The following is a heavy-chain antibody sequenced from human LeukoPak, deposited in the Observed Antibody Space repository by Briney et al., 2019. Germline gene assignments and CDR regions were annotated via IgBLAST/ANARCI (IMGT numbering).Heavy chain of an antibody. CDR2: IYYSGST. CDR1: GGSISSYY. Sequence: TSETLSLTCTVSGGSISSYYWGWIRQPPGKGLEWIGSIYYSGSTYYNPSLKSRVTISVDTSKNQFSLKLSSVTAADTAVYYCARLANYDFWSGHSGDWGQGTMVTVSS. CDR3: ARLANYDFWSGHSGD. D-gene: IGHD3-3*01. J-gene: IGHJ3*01. V-gene: IGHV4-39*01.